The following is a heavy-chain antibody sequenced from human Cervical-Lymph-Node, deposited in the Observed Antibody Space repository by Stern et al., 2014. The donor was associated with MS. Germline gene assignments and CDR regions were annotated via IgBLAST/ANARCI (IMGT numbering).Heavy chain of an antibody. CDR2: IVVGSGNT. J-gene: IGHJ4*02. D-gene: IGHD5-18*01. CDR3: AAEQRSYGYDY. V-gene: IGHV1-58*01. CDR1: GFTFTSSA. Sequence: QMQLVQSGPEVKKPGTSVKVSCKASGFTFTSSAVQWVRQARGQRLEGIGWIVVGSGNTNYAQKFQERVTITRDMSTSTAYMELSSLRSEDTAVYYCAAEQRSYGYDYWGQGTLVTVSS.